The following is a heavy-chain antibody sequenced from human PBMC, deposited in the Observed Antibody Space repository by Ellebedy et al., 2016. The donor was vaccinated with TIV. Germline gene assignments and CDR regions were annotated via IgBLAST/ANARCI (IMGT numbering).Heavy chain of an antibody. V-gene: IGHV1-18*04. Sequence: ASVKVSXKASGYTFTGYYMHWVRQAPGQGLEWMGWISAYNGNTNYAQKLQGRVTITADESTSTAYMELSSLRSEDTAVYYCARGAGRFGPVDWGQGTLVTVSS. CDR2: ISAYNGNT. CDR3: ARGAGRFGPVD. D-gene: IGHD3-10*01. CDR1: GYTFTGYY. J-gene: IGHJ4*02.